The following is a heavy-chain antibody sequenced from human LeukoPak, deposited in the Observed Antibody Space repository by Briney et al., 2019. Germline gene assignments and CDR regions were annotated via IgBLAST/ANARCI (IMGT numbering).Heavy chain of an antibody. CDR1: GYTFTSYG. J-gene: IGHJ4*02. V-gene: IGHV1-18*01. CDR2: ISAYNGNT. Sequence: GASVKVSCKASGYTFTSYGISWVRQAPGQGLEWMGWISAYNGNTNYAQKLQGRVTMTTDTSTSTAYMELGSLRSDGTAVYYCASDLTTVNFDYWGQGTLVTVSS. D-gene: IGHD4-11*01. CDR3: ASDLTTVNFDY.